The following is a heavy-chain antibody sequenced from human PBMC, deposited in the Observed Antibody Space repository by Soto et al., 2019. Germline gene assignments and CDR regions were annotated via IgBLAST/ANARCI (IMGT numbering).Heavy chain of an antibody. J-gene: IGHJ4*02. CDR2: VYYRGRS. Sequence: LSLTCTVSGGSVSNSNYYWGWIRQSPGKGLEWIGSVYYRGRSYSKSSVKSRVTISVDTSKNQFSLNLNSVTASDTAVYYCVSQRTSVLTQAYFDYWGPGALVTVSS. D-gene: IGHD2-8*01. CDR1: GGSVSNSNYY. CDR3: VSQRTSVLTQAYFDY. V-gene: IGHV4-39*01.